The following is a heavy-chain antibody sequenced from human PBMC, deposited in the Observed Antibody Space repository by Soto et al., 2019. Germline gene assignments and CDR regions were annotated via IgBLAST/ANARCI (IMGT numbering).Heavy chain of an antibody. CDR1: GLSVTNNY. J-gene: IGHJ4*02. Sequence: EVQVVESGGGLVQAGGSMRLSCAASGLSVTNNYMNWVRQAPGKGLEWVSIIDIGGNTYYADSVKDRFTISRDNSRNTLYLHMDSLRAEDTAVYYCARGRGSTGYLGREHYFDYWGQGTLVIVSP. CDR2: IDIGGNT. V-gene: IGHV3-66*01. CDR3: ARGRGSTGYLGREHYFDY. D-gene: IGHD2-2*01.